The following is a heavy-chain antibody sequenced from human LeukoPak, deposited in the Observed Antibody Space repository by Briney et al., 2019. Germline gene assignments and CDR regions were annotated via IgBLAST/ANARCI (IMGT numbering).Heavy chain of an antibody. CDR2: ISSSSSYI. CDR1: GFTFSSHS. CDR3: ARPYSVQLLSSWFDP. D-gene: IGHD2-2*01. V-gene: IGHV3-21*01. J-gene: IGHJ5*02. Sequence: GGSLRLSCAASGFTFSSHSMNWVRQAPGKGLEWVSSISSSSSYIYYADSVKGRFTISRDNAKNSLYLQMNSLRAEDTAVYYCARPYSVQLLSSWFDPWGQGTLVTVSS.